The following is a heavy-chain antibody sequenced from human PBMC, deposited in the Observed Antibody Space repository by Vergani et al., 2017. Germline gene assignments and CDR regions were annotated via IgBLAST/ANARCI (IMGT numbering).Heavy chain of an antibody. V-gene: IGHV3-23*01. Sequence: EVQLLESGGGLVQPGGSLRLSCAASGFTFSSYAMSWVRQAPGKGLEWVSAISGSGGSTYYADSVKGRFTISRDNAKNSLYLQMNSLRAEDTAVYYCARPRTAMVPTSDYWGQGTLVTVSS. CDR1: GFTFSSYA. J-gene: IGHJ4*02. CDR3: ARPRTAMVPTSDY. D-gene: IGHD5-18*01. CDR2: ISGSGGST.